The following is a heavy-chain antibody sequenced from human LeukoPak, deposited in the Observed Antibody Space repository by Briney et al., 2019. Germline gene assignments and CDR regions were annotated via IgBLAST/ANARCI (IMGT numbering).Heavy chain of an antibody. Sequence: GGSLRLSCAASGFTFSSYAMSWVRQAPGKGLEWVGRVRDKARSYTTEYAASVKGRFTISRDKSKNSLNLQMNSLKTEDTAVYYCARGPSRVRGVYTGDHWGQGTLVTVSS. J-gene: IGHJ4*02. CDR2: VRDKARSYTT. CDR3: ARGPSRVRGVYTGDH. CDR1: GFTFSSYA. V-gene: IGHV3-72*01. D-gene: IGHD3-10*01.